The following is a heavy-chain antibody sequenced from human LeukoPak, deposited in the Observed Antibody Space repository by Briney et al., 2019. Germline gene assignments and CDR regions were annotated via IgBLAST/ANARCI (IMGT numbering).Heavy chain of an antibody. CDR2: IYPGDSDT. J-gene: IGHJ4*02. D-gene: IGHD3-9*01. Sequence: GESLKISCKGSGYSFASYWIGWVRQMPGKGLEWMGIIYPGDSDTRYSPSFQGQVTTSADKSVSTAYLQWSSLKASDTAMYYCAKLRYFDWLSKSAGEFDYWGQGTLVTVSS. V-gene: IGHV5-51*01. CDR3: AKLRYFDWLSKSAGEFDY. CDR1: GYSFASYW.